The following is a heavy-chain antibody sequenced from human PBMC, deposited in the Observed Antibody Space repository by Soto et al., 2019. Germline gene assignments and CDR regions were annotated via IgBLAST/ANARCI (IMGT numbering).Heavy chain of an antibody. CDR2: INHSGST. CDR3: ARDKRVAGVYYYYGMDV. V-gene: IGHV4-34*01. Sequence: PSETLSLTCAVYGGSFSGYYLSWIRQPPGKGLEWIGEINHSGSTNYNPSLKGRFTISRDNSKNTLYLQMNSLRAEDTAVYYCARDKRVAGVYYYYGMDVWGQGTTVTVSS. J-gene: IGHJ6*02. CDR1: GGSFSGYY. D-gene: IGHD6-19*01.